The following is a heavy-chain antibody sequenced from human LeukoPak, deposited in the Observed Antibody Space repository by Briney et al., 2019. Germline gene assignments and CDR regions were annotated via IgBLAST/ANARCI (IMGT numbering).Heavy chain of an antibody. D-gene: IGHD5-12*01. CDR1: GFMFSDAA. CDR2: IASSGLNT. V-gene: IGHV3-23*01. J-gene: IGHJ5*02. Sequence: GGSLRLSCAASGFMFSDAAMTWVRQAPGKGLEWVSLIASSGLNTYYADSVRGRFTISRDNSKNTLSLQMNSLRVEDTAIYYCARDIELSTWGQGTLVTVSS. CDR3: ARDIELST.